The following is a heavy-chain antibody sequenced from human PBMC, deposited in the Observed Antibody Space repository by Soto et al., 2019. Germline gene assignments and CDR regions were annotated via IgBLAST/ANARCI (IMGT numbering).Heavy chain of an antibody. CDR3: AKDRGRPDAFNI. Sequence: GGSLRISGAGSGYNFGGFWMHWVRQAPGKGLVWVSRIDNVGTNTVYADAVKGRFTISRDNAKNTLYLQMNSLRAEDTAVYYCAKDRGRPDAFNIWGQGTMVTVSS. CDR1: GYNFGGFW. CDR2: IDNVGTNT. J-gene: IGHJ3*02. D-gene: IGHD3-10*01. V-gene: IGHV3-74*01.